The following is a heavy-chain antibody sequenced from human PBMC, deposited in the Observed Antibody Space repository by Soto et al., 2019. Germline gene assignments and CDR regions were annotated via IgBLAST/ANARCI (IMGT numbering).Heavy chain of an antibody. CDR2: ISSTSSYI. J-gene: IGHJ6*02. CDR3: ARGKPPGDYYYGMDV. Sequence: KSGGSLRLSCTASGFTFRSYSMNWVRQAPGKGLQWVSSISSTSSYIYYGDSVKGRFTISRDNANNSLYLQMNSLRAEDTAVYYCARGKPPGDYYYGMDVWGQGTTVTVSS. V-gene: IGHV3-21*01. CDR1: GFTFRSYS.